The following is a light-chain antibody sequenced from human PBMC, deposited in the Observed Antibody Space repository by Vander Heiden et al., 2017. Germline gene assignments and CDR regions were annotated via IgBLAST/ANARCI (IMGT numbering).Light chain of an antibody. J-gene: IGLJ3*02. CDR2: STT. CDR3: VLHMGSGIWV. V-gene: IGLV8-61*01. Sequence: QTVVTQEPSFAVSPGGKVTPTCGLSSGSVSTSYYPRWYQQTPGQAPRPPIYSTTNRSSGVPDRFSGSFLGNTAALTITGAQADDASDYYCVLHMGSGIWVFGGGTKLTVL. CDR1: SGSVSTSYY.